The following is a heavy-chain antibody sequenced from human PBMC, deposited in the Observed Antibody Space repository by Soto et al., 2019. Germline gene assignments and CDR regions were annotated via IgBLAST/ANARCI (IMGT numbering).Heavy chain of an antibody. CDR1: GFTLSSYG. CDR3: ARGSAGSESVVVVPAIDFYSFDT. D-gene: IGHD2-15*01. J-gene: IGHJ4*02. Sequence: QVQLVESGGGVVQPGRSRRLSCAASGFTLSSYGMHWVRQAPGKGREWVAVIWYDGDKKYYADSVKVRFTISRDESKNTVYLHMSSLRGEDTGVYYCARGSAGSESVVVVPAIDFYSFDTWGQGTLVSVSS. CDR2: IWYDGDKK. V-gene: IGHV3-33*01.